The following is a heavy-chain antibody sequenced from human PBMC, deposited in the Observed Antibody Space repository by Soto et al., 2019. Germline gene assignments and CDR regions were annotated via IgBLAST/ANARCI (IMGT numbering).Heavy chain of an antibody. D-gene: IGHD6-13*01. Sequence: QVQLQESGPGLVKPSETLSLTCTVSGGSISSYYWSWIRQPPGKGLEWIGYIYYSGSTNYNPSLKXRVTRSVDTSKNQFSLKLSSVTAADTAVYYCARRYGRVFDFWGQGTLVTVSS. CDR2: IYYSGST. CDR3: ARRYGRVFDF. CDR1: GGSISSYY. J-gene: IGHJ4*02. V-gene: IGHV4-59*01.